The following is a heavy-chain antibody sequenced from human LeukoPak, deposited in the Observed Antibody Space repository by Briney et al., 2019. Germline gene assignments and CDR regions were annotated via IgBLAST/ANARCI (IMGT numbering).Heavy chain of an antibody. J-gene: IGHJ4*02. CDR3: AREGYYGSGSPPSLYFDY. CDR1: GFTFRNYV. V-gene: IGHV3-30-3*01. CDR2: TSSDLNVK. D-gene: IGHD3-10*01. Sequence: QPGGSLGLSGAASGFTFRNYVIHWVRQAPGKGLEWVAVTSSDLNVKLYADSVKGRFTISRDNSRSTLYLQMNSLRPEDTAIYYCAREGYYGSGSPPSLYFDYWGQGTLVTVSS.